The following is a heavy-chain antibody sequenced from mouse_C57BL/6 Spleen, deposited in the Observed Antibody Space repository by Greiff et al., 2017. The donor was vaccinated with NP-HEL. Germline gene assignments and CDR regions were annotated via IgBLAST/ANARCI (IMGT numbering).Heavy chain of an antibody. D-gene: IGHD2-2*01. CDR2: ITHSGET. J-gene: IGHJ4*01. V-gene: IGHV12-3*01. CDR1: GFPITSGYY. CDR3: AGAYGSDEGYYAMDY. Sequence: ESGPGLVKPSQSLFLTCSITGFPITSGYYWIWIRQSPGKPLEWMGYITHSGETFYNPSLQSPISITRETSKNQFFLQLNSVTTEDTAMYYCAGAYGSDEGYYAMDYWGQGTSVTVSS.